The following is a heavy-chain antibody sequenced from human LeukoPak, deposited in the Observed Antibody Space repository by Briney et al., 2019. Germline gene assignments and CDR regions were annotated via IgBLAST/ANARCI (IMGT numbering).Heavy chain of an antibody. V-gene: IGHV1-69*06. D-gene: IGHD2-15*01. J-gene: IGHJ3*02. Sequence: GSSVKVACKASGGTFSSYAISWVRQAPGQGLEWMGGIIPIFGTANYAQKFQGRVTITADKSTSTAYMELTSLRSEDTAVYYCARRPDIDGFDIWGQGTMVTVSS. CDR2: IIPIFGTA. CDR1: GGTFSSYA. CDR3: ARRPDIDGFDI.